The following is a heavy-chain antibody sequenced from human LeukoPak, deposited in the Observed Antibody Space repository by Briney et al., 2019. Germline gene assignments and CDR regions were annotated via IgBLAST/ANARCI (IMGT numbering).Heavy chain of an antibody. D-gene: IGHD2-15*01. J-gene: IGHJ4*02. CDR2: INHSGST. Sequence: PSETLSLTCAVYGGSFSGYYWSWIRQPPGKGLEWIGEINHSGSTNYNPSLKSRVTISVDTSKNQFSLKLSSVTAADTAVYYCARGPPIVVVAATHSGDFDYWGQGTLVTVSS. V-gene: IGHV4-34*01. CDR3: ARGPPIVVVAATHSGDFDY. CDR1: GGSFSGYY.